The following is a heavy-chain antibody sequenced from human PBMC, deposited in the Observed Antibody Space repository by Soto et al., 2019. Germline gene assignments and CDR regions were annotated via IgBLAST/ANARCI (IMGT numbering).Heavy chain of an antibody. CDR2: VYYSGST. D-gene: IGHD4-4*01. CDR1: GGSISPYY. CDR3: ARHDYSSPLSWFDP. V-gene: IGHV4-59*08. J-gene: IGHJ5*02. Sequence: HSETLSLTCTVSGGSISPYYWSWIRQPPGKGLEWIGYVYYSGSTNYNPSLKSRVTISVDTSKNQFSLKLSSVTAADTAVYYCARHDYSSPLSWFDPWGQGSLVTVSS.